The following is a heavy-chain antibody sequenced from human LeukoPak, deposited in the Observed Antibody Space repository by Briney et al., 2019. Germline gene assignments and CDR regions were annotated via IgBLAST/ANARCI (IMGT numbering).Heavy chain of an antibody. CDR1: GGTFSSYA. CDR2: VIPIFGTA. V-gene: IGHV1-69*13. D-gene: IGHD3-10*01. CDR3: PRDTNYGDMQRIFDY. Sequence: SVKVSCKASGGTFSSYAISWVRQAPGQGHEWMGGVIPIFGTANYVQKFQGRVTITADESTSTAYMELSSLRSEDTAVYYCPRDTNYGDMQRIFDYWGQGTLVTVSS. J-gene: IGHJ4*02.